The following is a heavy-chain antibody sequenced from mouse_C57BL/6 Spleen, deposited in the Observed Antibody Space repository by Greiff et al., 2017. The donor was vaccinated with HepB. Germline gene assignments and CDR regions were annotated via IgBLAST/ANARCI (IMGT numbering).Heavy chain of an antibody. CDR2: INPYNGGT. D-gene: IGHD1-1*01. CDR1: GYTFTDYY. V-gene: IGHV1-19*01. CDR3: ARGYYGSSPSFDV. Sequence: VQLQQSGPVLVKPGASVKMSCKASGYTFTDYYMNWVKQSHGKSLEWIGVINPYNGGTSYNQKFKGKATLTVDKSSSTAYMELNSLTSEDSAVYYCARGYYGSSPSFDVWGTGTTVTVSS. J-gene: IGHJ1*03.